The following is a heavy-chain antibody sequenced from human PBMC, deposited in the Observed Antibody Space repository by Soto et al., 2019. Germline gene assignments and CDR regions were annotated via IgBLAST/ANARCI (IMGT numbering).Heavy chain of an antibody. Sequence: EVQLLESGGGLVQPGGSLRLSCAASGFTFSSYAMSWVRQAPGKGLEWVSAISGSGGSTYYADSVKGRFTISRDNSKNTLYLQMNSLRAEDTAVYYCAKGGRDYDFWSGYCDYWGQGTLVTVSS. D-gene: IGHD3-3*01. V-gene: IGHV3-23*01. CDR1: GFTFSSYA. CDR2: ISGSGGST. CDR3: AKGGRDYDFWSGYCDY. J-gene: IGHJ4*02.